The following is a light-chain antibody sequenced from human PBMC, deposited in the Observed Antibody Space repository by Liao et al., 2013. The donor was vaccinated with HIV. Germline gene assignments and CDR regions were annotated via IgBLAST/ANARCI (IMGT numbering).Light chain of an antibody. CDR1: KLGDKY. CDR3: QAWDISARV. Sequence: SYEVTQPPSVSVSPGQTASITCSGDKLGDKYACWYQQKPGQSPVLVIYQDSKRPSGIPERFSGSNSGNTATLTISGTQAMDEADYYCQAWDISARVFGGGTKLTVL. CDR2: QDS. V-gene: IGLV3-1*01. J-gene: IGLJ2*01.